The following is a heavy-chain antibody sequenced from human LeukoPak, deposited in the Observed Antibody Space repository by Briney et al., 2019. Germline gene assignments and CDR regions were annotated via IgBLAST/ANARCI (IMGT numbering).Heavy chain of an antibody. Sequence: GESLKISCKGSGYSFTSYWIGWVRQMPGKGLEWMGIIYPGDSDTRYSPSFQGQVTISADKSISTAYLQWSSLKASDTAMYYCARGAGVIAAAGSFDYWGQGTLVTVSS. CDR1: GYSFTSYW. CDR3: ARGAGVIAAAGSFDY. D-gene: IGHD6-13*01. CDR2: IYPGDSDT. J-gene: IGHJ4*02. V-gene: IGHV5-51*01.